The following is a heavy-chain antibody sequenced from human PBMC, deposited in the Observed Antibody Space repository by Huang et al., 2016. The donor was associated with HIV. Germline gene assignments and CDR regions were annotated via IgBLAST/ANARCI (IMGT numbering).Heavy chain of an antibody. CDR2: IYYSGTT. J-gene: IGHJ1*01. Sequence: LQESGPGLVGPSETLSLTCAVSGDSINSNTFYWGWIRRPPGKALEWIGSIYYSGTTYYNPALKRRARIAVDASKNRIFLHLRSVTAADTGVYYCARTGVAVSDDPEYFQHWGQGALVT. V-gene: IGHV4-39*02. CDR1: GDSINSNTFY. D-gene: IGHD3-3*01. CDR3: ARTGVAVSDDPEYFQH.